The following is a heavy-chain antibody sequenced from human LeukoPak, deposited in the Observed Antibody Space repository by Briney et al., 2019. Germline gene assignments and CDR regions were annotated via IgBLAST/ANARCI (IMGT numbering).Heavy chain of an antibody. CDR1: GYTFTSYG. CDR3: ARAALMARSTRGIYFDY. CDR2: ISAYNGNT. D-gene: IGHD3-10*01. J-gene: IGHJ4*02. Sequence: ASVKVSCKASGYTFTSYGISWVRQAPGQGLEWMGWISAYNGNTNYAQKLQGRVTMTRDTSTSTVYMELSSLRSEDTAVYYCARAALMARSTRGIYFDYWGQGILVTVSS. V-gene: IGHV1-18*01.